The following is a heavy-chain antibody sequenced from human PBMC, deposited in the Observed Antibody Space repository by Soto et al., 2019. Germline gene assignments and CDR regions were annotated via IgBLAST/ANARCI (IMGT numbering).Heavy chain of an antibody. CDR1: GYTFTGYY. J-gene: IGHJ6*03. Sequence: GASVKVSCKASGYTFTGYYMHWVRQAPGQGLEWMGWINPNSGGTNYAQKFQGWVTMTRDTSISTAYMELSRLRSDDTAVYYCARGYCSSTSCYSEENYYSYYMDVWGKGTTVTVSS. CDR2: INPNSGGT. V-gene: IGHV1-2*04. CDR3: ARGYCSSTSCYSEENYYSYYMDV. D-gene: IGHD2-2*01.